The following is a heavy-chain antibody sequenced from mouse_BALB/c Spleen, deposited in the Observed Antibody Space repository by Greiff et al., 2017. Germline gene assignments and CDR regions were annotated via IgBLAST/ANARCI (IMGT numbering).Heavy chain of an antibody. V-gene: IGHV5-6-5*01. CDR3: ARGGAATWFAY. J-gene: IGHJ3*01. D-gene: IGHD1-2*01. CDR2: ISSGGST. Sequence: DVMLVESGGDLVKPGGSLKLSCAASGFTFSSYAMSWVRQTPEKRLEWVASISSGGSTYYPDSVKGRFTISRDNARNILYLQMSSLRSEDTAMYYCARGGAATWFAYWGQGTLVTVSA. CDR1: GFTFSSYA.